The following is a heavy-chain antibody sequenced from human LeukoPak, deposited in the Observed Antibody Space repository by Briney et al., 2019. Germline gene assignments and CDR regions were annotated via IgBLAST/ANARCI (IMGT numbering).Heavy chain of an antibody. CDR3: ARIEVAVYYGMDV. Sequence: GGALRLSRAASGFTFSSYSMNWVRQAPGKGLEWVSYISSSSSTIYYADSVKGRFTISRDNAKNSLYLQMNSLRAEDTAVYYCARIEVAVYYGMDVWGQGTTVTVSS. CDR2: ISSSSSTI. CDR1: GFTFSSYS. D-gene: IGHD6-19*01. J-gene: IGHJ6*02. V-gene: IGHV3-48*01.